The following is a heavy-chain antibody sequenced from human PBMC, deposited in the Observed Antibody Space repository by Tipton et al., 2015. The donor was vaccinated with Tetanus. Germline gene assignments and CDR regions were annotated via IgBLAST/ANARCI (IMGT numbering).Heavy chain of an antibody. V-gene: IGHV4-38-2*01. Sequence: TLSLTCSVTDYSISTGYYWGWIRQPPGKGLEWIGSIFHRGSTYYNAPLKSRVTISVDTSKNQFSLKLSSVTAADTAVYYCAGGILGGNSGSTFDYWGQGTLVTVSS. D-gene: IGHD4-23*01. CDR2: IFHRGST. CDR3: AGGILGGNSGSTFDY. CDR1: DYSISTGYY. J-gene: IGHJ4*02.